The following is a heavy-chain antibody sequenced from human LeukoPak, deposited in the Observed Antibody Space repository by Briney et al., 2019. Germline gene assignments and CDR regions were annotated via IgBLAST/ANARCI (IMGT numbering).Heavy chain of an antibody. D-gene: IGHD3-3*01. CDR3: VRADFWSGPVH. Sequence: PGRSLRLSCSASGCTFSTYASHWVRQAPGKGLEWVSYISSSGNTIYYADSVKGRFTISRDDAKNSLSLQMSSLSLEDTAVYYCVRADFWSGPVHWGQGTLVTVSS. CDR2: ISSSGNTI. V-gene: IGHV3-48*01. CDR1: GCTFSTYA. J-gene: IGHJ4*02.